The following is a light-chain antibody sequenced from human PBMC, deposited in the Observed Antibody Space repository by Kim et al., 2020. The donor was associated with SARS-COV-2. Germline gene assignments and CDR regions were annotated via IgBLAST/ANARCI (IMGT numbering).Light chain of an antibody. CDR1: QSISTY. CDR2: AAS. CDR3: QESYRTPRT. J-gene: IGKJ1*01. V-gene: IGKV1-39*01. Sequence: DIQMTQSPSSLSASVGDRVTITCRASQSISTYLHWYQQKPGKAPDLLIYAASSLQSGVPSRFSGSGSGTDFTLTISSLQPEDFTTYYCQESYRTPRTFGQGTKVDIK.